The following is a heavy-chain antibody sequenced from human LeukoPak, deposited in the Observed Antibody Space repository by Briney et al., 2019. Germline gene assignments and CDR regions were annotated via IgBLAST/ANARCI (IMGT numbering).Heavy chain of an antibody. Sequence: AGSLRLSCAASGFTLSRYSMNWVRQAPGKGLEWVSSISSSSSYIYYTDSVKGRFTISRDNAKNSLYLQMNSLRAEDTAVYYCARGRWGSIVATISGAFDIWGQGTMVTVSS. D-gene: IGHD5-12*01. CDR3: ARGRWGSIVATISGAFDI. J-gene: IGHJ3*02. CDR2: ISSSSSYI. V-gene: IGHV3-21*01. CDR1: GFTLSRYS.